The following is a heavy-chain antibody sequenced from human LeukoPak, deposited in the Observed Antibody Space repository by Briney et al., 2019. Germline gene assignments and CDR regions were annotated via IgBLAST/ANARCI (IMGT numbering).Heavy chain of an antibody. CDR3: ARDAPQNCSGGTYFPF. D-gene: IGHD2-15*01. CDR2: INPNSGVT. CDR1: GYTFSDYY. J-gene: IGHJ4*02. V-gene: IGHV1-2*02. Sequence: GASVKVSCKASGYTFSDYYTHWVRQAPGQGLEWMGWINPNSGVTKYALKFQGRVTMTRDTSISTAYMELSGLTSDDTALYYCARDAPQNCSGGTYFPFWGQGTLVTVSS.